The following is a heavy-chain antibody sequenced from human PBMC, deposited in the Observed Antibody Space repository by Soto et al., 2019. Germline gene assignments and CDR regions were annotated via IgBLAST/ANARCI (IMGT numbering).Heavy chain of an antibody. J-gene: IGHJ4*02. Sequence: GGSLRLSCAASGFTFSSYWMSWVRQAPGKGLEWVANIKQDGSEKYYVDSVKGRFTISRDNAKNSLYLQMNSLRAEDTAVYYCARYGDYYDSSGYYGGPDYWGQGTLVTVSS. D-gene: IGHD3-22*01. CDR2: IKQDGSEK. V-gene: IGHV3-7*05. CDR1: GFTFSSYW. CDR3: ARYGDYYDSSGYYGGPDY.